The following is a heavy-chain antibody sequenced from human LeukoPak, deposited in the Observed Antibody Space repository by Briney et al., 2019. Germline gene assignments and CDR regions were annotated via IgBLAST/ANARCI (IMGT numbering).Heavy chain of an antibody. Sequence: GGSLRLSCAASGFTFSTYDMHWVRQVTGEGLEWVSAIGTGDDTYYLGSVKGRFTISRENAKNVLYLQMSSLRAEDTAVYYCAREIRETVVTRHYYYGIDVWGQGTTVTVSS. CDR2: IGTGDDT. V-gene: IGHV3-13*01. J-gene: IGHJ6*02. CDR1: GFTFSTYD. CDR3: AREIRETVVTRHYYYGIDV. D-gene: IGHD2-15*01.